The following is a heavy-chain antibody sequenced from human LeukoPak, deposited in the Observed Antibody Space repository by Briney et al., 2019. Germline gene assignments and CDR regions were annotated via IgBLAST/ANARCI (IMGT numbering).Heavy chain of an antibody. J-gene: IGHJ4*02. V-gene: IGHV1-2*02. CDR1: GYTFTAYY. D-gene: IGHD1-26*01. Sequence: ASVKVSFKASGYTFTAYYMHWVRQAPGQGLEWMGWINPNSGGTNYAQKFQGRVTMTRDTSISTAYMELSSLRSEDTAVYYCARDLAYGSYMYYFDYWGQGTLVTVSS. CDR2: INPNSGGT. CDR3: ARDLAYGSYMYYFDY.